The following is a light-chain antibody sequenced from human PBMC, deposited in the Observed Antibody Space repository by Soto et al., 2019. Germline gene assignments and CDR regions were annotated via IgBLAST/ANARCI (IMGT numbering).Light chain of an antibody. CDR3: QTWASGIRV. Sequence: QLVLTQSPSASASLGASVKLTCTLSSGHSSYVIAWHQQQPERSPRYLMTLNSDGSHSKGDGIPDRFSGSSSGAERSLTISGLQSEDEADYYCQTWASGIRVFGGGTKVTVL. J-gene: IGLJ3*02. CDR1: SGHSSYV. V-gene: IGLV4-69*01. CDR2: LNSDGSH.